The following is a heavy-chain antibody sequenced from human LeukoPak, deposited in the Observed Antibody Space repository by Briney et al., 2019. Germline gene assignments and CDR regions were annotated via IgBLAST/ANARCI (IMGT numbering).Heavy chain of an antibody. CDR2: ISYDGSNK. D-gene: IGHD6-13*01. Sequence: GGSLRLSCAASGFTFSSYAMHWVRQAPGKGLEWVAVISYDGSNKYYAASVKGRFTISRDNSKNTLYLQMNSLRAEDTAVYYCAREAGSSWTYYFDYWGQGTLVTVSS. CDR3: AREAGSSWTYYFDY. J-gene: IGHJ4*02. V-gene: IGHV3-30*04. CDR1: GFTFSSYA.